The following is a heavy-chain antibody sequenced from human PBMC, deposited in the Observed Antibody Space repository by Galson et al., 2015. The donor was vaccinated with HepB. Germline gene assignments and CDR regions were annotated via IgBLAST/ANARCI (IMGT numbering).Heavy chain of an antibody. CDR3: ARTSRYSYGSQYYYYGMDV. V-gene: IGHV3-48*03. J-gene: IGHJ6*02. Sequence: SLRLSCAASGFAFSTYEMNWVRQAPGKGLEWVSYISTSGSAVYYADSVKGRFTISRNNAKNSLSLQMNSLRAEDTAVYYCARTSRYSYGSQYYYYGMDVWGQGTTVTVSS. CDR2: ISTSGSAV. CDR1: GFAFSTYE. D-gene: IGHD5-18*01.